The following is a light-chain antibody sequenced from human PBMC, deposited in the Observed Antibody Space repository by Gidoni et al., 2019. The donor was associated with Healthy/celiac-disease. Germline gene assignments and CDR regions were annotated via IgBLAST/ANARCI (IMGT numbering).Light chain of an antibody. J-gene: IGKJ2*01. Sequence: DIQMTQSPSSRSASVGDRVTITCRASQSISSHLNWYQQKPGKAPKLLIYAASSLQSGVPASFSGSGSGTDFTLTISILQPEDFATYYCQQSYSTPYTFGQWTKLEIK. V-gene: IGKV1-39*01. CDR3: QQSYSTPYT. CDR1: QSISSH. CDR2: AAS.